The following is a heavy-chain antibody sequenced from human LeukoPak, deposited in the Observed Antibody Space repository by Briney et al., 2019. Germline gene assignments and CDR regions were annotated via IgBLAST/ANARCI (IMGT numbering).Heavy chain of an antibody. CDR1: GFTFSSYA. V-gene: IGHV3-30-3*01. D-gene: IGHD2-2*01. CDR2: ISYDGSNK. CDR3: ARGCSSTSCYLA. J-gene: IGHJ5*02. Sequence: GRSLRLSCAASGFTFSSYAMHWVRQAPGKGLEWVAVISYDGSNKYYADSVKGRFTISRDNSKNTLYLQMNSLRAEDTAVYYCARGCSSTSCYLAWGQGTLVTVSS.